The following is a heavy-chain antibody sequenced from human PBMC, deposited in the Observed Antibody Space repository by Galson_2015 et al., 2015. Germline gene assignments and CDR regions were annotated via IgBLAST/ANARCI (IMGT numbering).Heavy chain of an antibody. Sequence: SLRLSCAASGFTFSTYAVRWVRQARGKGLEWVAAISDSRSGTNYTDTVKGRFTISRDNSKSTVYMEMKSLRAEDTAIFYCAKGPGRWGGSYWGDFWGQGTLVTVFS. CDR3: AKGPGRWGGSYWGDF. V-gene: IGHV3-23*01. CDR2: ISDSRSGT. CDR1: GFTFSTYA. J-gene: IGHJ4*02. D-gene: IGHD1-26*01.